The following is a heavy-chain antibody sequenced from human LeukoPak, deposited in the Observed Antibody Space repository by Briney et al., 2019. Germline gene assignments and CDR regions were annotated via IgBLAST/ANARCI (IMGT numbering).Heavy chain of an antibody. V-gene: IGHV3-7*04. CDR3: AWDPYDSSWGLCYFDY. CDR2: IKQDGSDK. Sequence: GGSLRLSCAASGFTFSNAWMSWVRQAPGKGLEWVANIKQDGSDKYYVDSVKGRFTISRDNAKNSLYLQMNSLRAEDTAVYYCAWDPYDSSWGLCYFDYWGQGNLVTVSS. J-gene: IGHJ4*02. D-gene: IGHD3-22*01. CDR1: GFTFSNAW.